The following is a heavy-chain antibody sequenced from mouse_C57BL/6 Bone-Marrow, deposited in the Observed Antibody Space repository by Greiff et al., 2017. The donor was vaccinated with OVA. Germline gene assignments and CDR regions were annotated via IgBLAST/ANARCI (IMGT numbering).Heavy chain of an antibody. CDR3: ARRYYGSSYWYVDV. Sequence: VQLQQPGAELVKPGASVKMSCKASGYTFTSYWITWVKQRPGQGLEWIGDIYPGSGSTNYTEKFKSKATLTVDTSSSTAYMQLSSLTSEDSAVYYCARRYYGSSYWYVDVWGTGTTVTVSS. D-gene: IGHD1-1*01. J-gene: IGHJ1*03. CDR2: IYPGSGST. V-gene: IGHV1-55*01. CDR1: GYTFTSYW.